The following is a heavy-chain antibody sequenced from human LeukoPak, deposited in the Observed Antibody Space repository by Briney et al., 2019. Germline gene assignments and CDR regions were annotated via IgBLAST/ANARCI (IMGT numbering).Heavy chain of an antibody. V-gene: IGHV4-38-2*02. CDR1: GYSISSGYY. CDR2: IYHSGST. D-gene: IGHD3-9*01. J-gene: IGHJ4*02. CDR3: ARDGTLTGIDY. Sequence: SETLSLTCTVSGYSISSGYYWGWIRQPPGKGLEWIGSIYHSGSTYYNPSLKSRVTISVDTSKNQFSLKLSSVTAADTAVYYCARDGTLTGIDYWGQGTLVTVSS.